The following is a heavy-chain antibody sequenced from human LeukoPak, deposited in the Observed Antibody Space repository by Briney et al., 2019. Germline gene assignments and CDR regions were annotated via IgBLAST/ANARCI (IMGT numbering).Heavy chain of an antibody. J-gene: IGHJ3*02. D-gene: IGHD3-22*01. CDR3: AKPPTRRYYDGSGCPARGAFDI. CDR2: ISYDGSNK. CDR1: GFTFSSYD. V-gene: IGHV3-30*18. Sequence: GGSLRLSCSASGFTFSSYDMHWLRQAPAKGLEWGAVISYDGSNKYYADSVKGRFTISRDNSKNTLYLQMNSLRAEDTAVYYCAKPPTRRYYDGSGCPARGAFDIWGQGTMVTVSS.